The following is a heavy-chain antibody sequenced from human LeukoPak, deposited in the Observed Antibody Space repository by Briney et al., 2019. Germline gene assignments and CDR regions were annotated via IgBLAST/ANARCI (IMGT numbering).Heavy chain of an antibody. V-gene: IGHV3-72*01. CDR3: ARAGDYSTGDY. Sequence: QTGGSLRLSCAASGFTVSDHYMDWVRQAPGKGLEWVGRTRNKANSYTTEYAASVKGRFTISRDDSKNSLYLQMKSLKTEDTAVYYCARAGDYSTGDYWGQGILVTVSS. J-gene: IGHJ4*02. CDR2: TRNKANSYTT. CDR1: GFTVSDHY. D-gene: IGHD3-22*01.